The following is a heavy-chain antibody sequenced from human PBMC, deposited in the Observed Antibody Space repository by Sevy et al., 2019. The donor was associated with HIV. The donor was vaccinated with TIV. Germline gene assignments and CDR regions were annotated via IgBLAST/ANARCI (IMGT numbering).Heavy chain of an antibody. D-gene: IGHD3-22*01. CDR3: ATTKDYYDSSAAPSDY. Sequence: ASVKVSCKVSGYTLTRLSMHWVRQAPGKGLEWMGSFDPEEGEILYAQKFQGRVTMTEDTSTDTAYMELSSLRSEDTAVYYCATTKDYYDSSAAPSDYWGQGTLVTVSS. CDR2: FDPEEGEI. CDR1: GYTLTRLS. V-gene: IGHV1-24*01. J-gene: IGHJ4*02.